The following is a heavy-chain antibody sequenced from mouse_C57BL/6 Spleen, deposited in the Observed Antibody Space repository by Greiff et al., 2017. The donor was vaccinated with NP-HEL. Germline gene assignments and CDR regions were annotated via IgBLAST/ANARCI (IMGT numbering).Heavy chain of an antibody. CDR1: GFNIKDDS. CDR3: TTDGSSSFAY. J-gene: IGHJ3*01. Sequence: VQLQQSGAELVRPGASVKLSCTASGFNIKDDSMHWVKQRPEQGLEWIGWIDPENGDTEYASKFQGKATITADTSSNTAYLQLSSLTSEDTAVYYCTTDGSSSFAYWGQGTLVTVSA. CDR2: IDPENGDT. D-gene: IGHD1-1*01. V-gene: IGHV14-4*01.